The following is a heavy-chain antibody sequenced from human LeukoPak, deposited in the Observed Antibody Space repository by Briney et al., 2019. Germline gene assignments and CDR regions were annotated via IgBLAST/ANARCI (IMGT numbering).Heavy chain of an antibody. CDR3: AKTAVAGTTPFDY. D-gene: IGHD6-19*01. CDR1: GYTFTSYG. J-gene: IGHJ4*02. V-gene: IGHV1-2*02. Sequence: ASVKVSCKASGYTFTSYGISWVRQAPGQGLEWMGWINPNSGGTNYAQKFQGRVTMTRDTSISTAYMQLSRLRSDDTAVYYCAKTAVAGTTPFDYWGQGTLVTVSS. CDR2: INPNSGGT.